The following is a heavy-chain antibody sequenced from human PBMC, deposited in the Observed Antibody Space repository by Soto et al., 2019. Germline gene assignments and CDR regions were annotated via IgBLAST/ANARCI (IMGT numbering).Heavy chain of an antibody. V-gene: IGHV4-34*01. CDR2: INHSGST. CDR1: GGSFSGYY. CDR3: ARGQGYSGYDLRVYFDY. D-gene: IGHD5-12*01. Sequence: SETLSLTCAVYGGSFSGYYWSWIRQPPGKGLEWIGEINHSGSTNYNPSLKSRVTISVDTSKNQFSLKLSSVTAADTAVYYCARGQGYSGYDLRVYFDYWGQGTLVTVSS. J-gene: IGHJ4*02.